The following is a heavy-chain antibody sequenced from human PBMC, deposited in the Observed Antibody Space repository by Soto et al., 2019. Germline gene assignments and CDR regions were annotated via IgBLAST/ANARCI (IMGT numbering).Heavy chain of an antibody. CDR3: ARSWVNCSGGSCYFDYFDY. D-gene: IGHD2-15*01. CDR1: GGSISSSSYY. J-gene: IGHJ4*02. Sequence: SETLSLTCTVSGGSISSSSYYWGWIRQPPGKGLEWIGSIYYSGSTYYNPSLKSRVTISVDTSKNQFSLKLSSVTAADTAVYYCARSWVNCSGGSCYFDYFDYWGQGTLVTVSS. CDR2: IYYSGST. V-gene: IGHV4-39*01.